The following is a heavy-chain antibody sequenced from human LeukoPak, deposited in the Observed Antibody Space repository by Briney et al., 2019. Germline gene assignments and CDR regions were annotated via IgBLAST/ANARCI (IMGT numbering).Heavy chain of an antibody. CDR2: IYSDNT. J-gene: IGHJ4*02. D-gene: IGHD3-22*01. Sequence: GGSLRLSCTVSGFTVSSNSMSWVRQAPGKGLEWVSFIYSDNTHYSDSVKGRFTISRDNSKNTLYLQMNSLRAEDTAVYYCARDNYDSSGYYYPGEYYFDYWGQGTLVTVSS. V-gene: IGHV3-53*01. CDR3: ARDNYDSSGYYYPGEYYFDY. CDR1: GFTVSSNS.